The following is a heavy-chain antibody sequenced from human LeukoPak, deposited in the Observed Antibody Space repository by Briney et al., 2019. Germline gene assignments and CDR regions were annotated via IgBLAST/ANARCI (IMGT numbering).Heavy chain of an antibody. Sequence: ASVKVSCKASGGTFSSYAISWVRQAPGQGLEWMGWINPNSGGTNYAQKFQGRVTMTRDTSISTAYMELSRLRSDDTAVYYCARPRVGGSYYNYWGQGTLVTVSS. D-gene: IGHD1-26*01. CDR1: GGTFSSYA. CDR3: ARPRVGGSYYNY. CDR2: INPNSGGT. V-gene: IGHV1-2*02. J-gene: IGHJ4*02.